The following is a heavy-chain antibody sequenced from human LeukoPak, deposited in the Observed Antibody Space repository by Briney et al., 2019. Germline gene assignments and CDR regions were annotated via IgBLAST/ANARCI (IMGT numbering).Heavy chain of an antibody. D-gene: IGHD3-22*01. CDR2: IYYSGST. V-gene: IGHV4-30-4*01. J-gene: IGHJ4*02. CDR1: GGSISSGDYY. CDR3: ASKRVITNTFDY. Sequence: NSSQTLSLTCTVSGGSISSGDYYWSWIRQPPGKAREWIGYIYYSGSTYYNPSLKSRVTISVDTSKNQFSLKLSSVTAADTAVYYCASKRVITNTFDYWGQGTLVTVSS.